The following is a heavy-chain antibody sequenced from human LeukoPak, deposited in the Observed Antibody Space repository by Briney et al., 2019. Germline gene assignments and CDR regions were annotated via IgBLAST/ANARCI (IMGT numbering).Heavy chain of an antibody. V-gene: IGHV3-74*01. Sequence: GGSLRLSCAASGFIFRSSWMHWVRQAPGKGLVWVSRITGDGSITTYADSVKGRFTISRDNAKNTLYLQMNSLRAEDTAVYYCARGDSSSYEVYFDYWGQGTLVTVSS. J-gene: IGHJ4*02. CDR2: ITGDGSIT. CDR1: GFIFRSSW. D-gene: IGHD6-13*01. CDR3: ARGDSSSYEVYFDY.